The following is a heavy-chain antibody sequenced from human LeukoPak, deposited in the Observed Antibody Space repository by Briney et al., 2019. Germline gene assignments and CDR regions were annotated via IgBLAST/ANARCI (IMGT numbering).Heavy chain of an antibody. Sequence: GGSLRLSCAASGFTFSDYYMSWIRQAPGKGLEWVSYISSSSSYTNYADSVKVRFTISRDSAKNSLYLQMNSLRAEDTAVYYCATTTGTYVYGMDVWGKGTTVTVSS. V-gene: IGHV3-11*06. CDR2: ISSSSSYT. CDR1: GFTFSDYY. CDR3: ATTTGTYVYGMDV. D-gene: IGHD1-1*01. J-gene: IGHJ6*04.